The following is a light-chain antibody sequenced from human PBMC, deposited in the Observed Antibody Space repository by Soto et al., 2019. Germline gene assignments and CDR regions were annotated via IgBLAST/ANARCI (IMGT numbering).Light chain of an antibody. CDR1: TNDVGDYRY. Sequence: QSALTQPASVSGSPGQSITISCTGTTNDVGDYRYVSWYQQHPGKAPKVMIYEGSNRPSGVSNRFSGSKSGNTACLTISGLQAEDEADYYCISYLTNTTDVFGSGTKVTVL. V-gene: IGLV2-14*01. CDR2: EGS. CDR3: ISYLTNTTDV. J-gene: IGLJ1*01.